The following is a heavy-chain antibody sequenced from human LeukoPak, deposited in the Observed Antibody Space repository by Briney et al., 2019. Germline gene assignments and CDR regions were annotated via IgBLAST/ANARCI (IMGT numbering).Heavy chain of an antibody. CDR1: GFTFDDYA. D-gene: IGHD5-18*01. Sequence: GRSLRLSCAASGFTFDDYAMHWVRQAPGKGLVWVSRINSDGSSTSYADSVKGRFTISRDNAKNTLYLQMNSLRAEDTAVYYCARSTWIQLWPEMAFGYWGQGTLVTVSS. CDR2: INSDGSST. J-gene: IGHJ4*02. CDR3: ARSTWIQLWPEMAFGY. V-gene: IGHV3-74*01.